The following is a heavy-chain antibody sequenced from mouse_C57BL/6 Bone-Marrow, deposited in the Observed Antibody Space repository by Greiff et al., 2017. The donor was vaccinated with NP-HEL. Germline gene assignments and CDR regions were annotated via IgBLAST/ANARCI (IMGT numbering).Heavy chain of an antibody. V-gene: IGHV5-12*01. D-gene: IGHD2-4*01. Sequence: EVKLMESGGGLVQPGGSLKLSCAASGFTFSDYYMYWVRQTPEKRLEWVAYLSNGGGSTSYLDTVQGRFTLSRDNAKTTLYLQMSRLKSEDTAMYYCASQIYYEYDADAMDYWGQGTSVTVSS. CDR2: LSNGGGST. CDR3: ASQIYYEYDADAMDY. J-gene: IGHJ4*01. CDR1: GFTFSDYY.